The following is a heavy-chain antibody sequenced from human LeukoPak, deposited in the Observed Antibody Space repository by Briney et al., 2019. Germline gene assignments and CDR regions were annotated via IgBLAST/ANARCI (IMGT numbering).Heavy chain of an antibody. D-gene: IGHD3-10*01. V-gene: IGHV3-43*02. CDR2: ISVDGGST. CDR3: ATHDYYGSGSYYNVGYYYMDV. J-gene: IGHJ6*03. CDR1: GFTFDDYA. Sequence: EGSLRLSCAASGFTFDDYAMHWVRQAPGKGLEWVSLISVDGGSTYYADSVKGRFTISRDNSKNSLYLQMNSLRTEDTALYYCATHDYYGSGSYYNVGYYYMDVWGKGTTVTVSS.